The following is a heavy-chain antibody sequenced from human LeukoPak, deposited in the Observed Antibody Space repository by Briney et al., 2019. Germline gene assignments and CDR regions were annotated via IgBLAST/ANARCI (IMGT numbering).Heavy chain of an antibody. CDR1: GFTFSSYG. Sequence: GGSLRLSCAASGFTFSSYGMHWVRQAPGKGLEWVAVISYDGSNKYYADSVKGRFTISRDNSKNTLYLQMNSLRAEDTAVYYCAKGVRGSSGWYEVGYFDYWGQGTLVTVSS. V-gene: IGHV3-30*18. D-gene: IGHD6-19*01. CDR3: AKGVRGSSGWYEVGYFDY. CDR2: ISYDGSNK. J-gene: IGHJ4*02.